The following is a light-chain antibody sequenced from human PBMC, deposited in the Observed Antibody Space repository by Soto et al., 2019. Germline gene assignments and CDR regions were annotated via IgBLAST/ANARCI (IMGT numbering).Light chain of an antibody. Sequence: DIQMTQSPSSVSSSVGDRVTITCRASQGISSWLAWYQQKPGIAPKLWIFSASSLQSGVPSRFNGSGSGTAFPLTISSLQPEDFATYYCQHANSFQWTFGQGTKVEFK. CDR2: SAS. V-gene: IGKV1-12*01. CDR3: QHANSFQWT. J-gene: IGKJ1*01. CDR1: QGISSW.